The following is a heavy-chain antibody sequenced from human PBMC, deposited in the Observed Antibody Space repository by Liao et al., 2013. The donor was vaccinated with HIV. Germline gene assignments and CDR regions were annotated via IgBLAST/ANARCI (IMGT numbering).Heavy chain of an antibody. V-gene: IGHV4-61*02. CDR1: NGSITGGRYY. CDR2: VYTNGRT. J-gene: IGHJ3*01. Sequence: QVQLQESGPGLVKPSQTLSLTCTVSNGSITGGRYYWNWIRQPAGKGLEWIGRVYTNGRTNYNPSLKSRVSISIDTSKSQFSLNLNSVTAADTAVYYCARKGVGIDAFDLWGQGKMVIVSS. D-gene: IGHD3-10*01. CDR3: ARKGVGIDAFDL.